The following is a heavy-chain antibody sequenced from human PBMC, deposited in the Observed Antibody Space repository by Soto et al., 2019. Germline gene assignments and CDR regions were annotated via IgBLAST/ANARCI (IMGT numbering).Heavy chain of an antibody. CDR3: ARERPDGARLDP. V-gene: IGHV4-30-4*01. D-gene: IGHD6-6*01. Sequence: ASETLSLTCNVSGVSITSDVYYWSWVRRLPGKGLEWIGHIYYSRSTYYNPSLKSRVTISADTSKNQLSLKLTSVTAADTAVYYCARERPDGARLDPWGQGTLVTVSS. J-gene: IGHJ5*02. CDR2: IYYSRST. CDR1: GVSITSDVYY.